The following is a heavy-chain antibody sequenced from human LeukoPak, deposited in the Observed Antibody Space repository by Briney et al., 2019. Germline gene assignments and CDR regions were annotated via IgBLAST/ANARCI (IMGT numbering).Heavy chain of an antibody. J-gene: IGHJ3*02. CDR2: IYHSGST. CDR1: GGSISSGGYY. Sequence: PSQTLSLTCTVSGGSISSGGYYWSWIRQPPGKGLEWIGYIYHSGSTYYNPSLKSRVTISVDRSKNQFPLKLSSVTAADTAVYYCAREAGEYAFDIWGQGTMVTVSS. D-gene: IGHD3-10*01. V-gene: IGHV4-30-2*01. CDR3: AREAGEYAFDI.